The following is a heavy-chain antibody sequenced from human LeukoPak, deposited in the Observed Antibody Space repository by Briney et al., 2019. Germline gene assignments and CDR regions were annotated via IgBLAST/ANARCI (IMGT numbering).Heavy chain of an antibody. Sequence: PPGGSLRLSCVASGFTFSRYWMSWVRQAPGKGLECVANMKQDGSEKYYVDSVKGRFTISRDNAKNSLYLQMNSLRAEDTAVYYCARGGPAAGRFDYWGQGTPVTVSS. CDR2: MKQDGSEK. V-gene: IGHV3-7*01. J-gene: IGHJ4*02. D-gene: IGHD6-13*01. CDR1: GFTFSRYW. CDR3: ARGGPAAGRFDY.